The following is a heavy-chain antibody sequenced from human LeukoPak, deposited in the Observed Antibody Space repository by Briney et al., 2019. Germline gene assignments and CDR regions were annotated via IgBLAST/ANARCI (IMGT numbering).Heavy chain of an antibody. D-gene: IGHD7-27*01. CDR1: GFTFSSYA. CDR2: ISGSGGST. Sequence: PGGSLRLSCAASGFTFSSYATSWVRQAPGKGLEWVSAISGSGGSTYYADSVKGRFTISRDNSKNTLYLQMNSLRAEDTAVYYCARVQLTGYYYYYGMDVWGKGTTVTVSS. J-gene: IGHJ6*04. CDR3: ARVQLTGYYYYYGMDV. V-gene: IGHV3-23*01.